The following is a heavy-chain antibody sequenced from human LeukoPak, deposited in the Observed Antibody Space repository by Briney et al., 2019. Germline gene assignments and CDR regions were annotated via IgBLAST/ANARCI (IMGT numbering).Heavy chain of an antibody. CDR1: GFTFSSYA. J-gene: IGHJ4*02. D-gene: IGHD1-26*01. CDR2: FSGNGGNT. CDR3: PKTGSSRFDY. Sequence: GGSLRLSCAASGFTFSSYAMSWVRQAPGKGLEWVSAFSGNGGNTYYADSVKGRFTISRDNSKNTLYLQMNSLRAEDTAVYYCPKTGSSRFDYWGQGTLVTVSS. V-gene: IGHV3-23*01.